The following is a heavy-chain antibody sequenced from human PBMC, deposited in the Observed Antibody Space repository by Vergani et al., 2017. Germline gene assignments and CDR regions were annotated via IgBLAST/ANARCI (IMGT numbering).Heavy chain of an antibody. CDR1: GYTFTVYY. V-gene: IGHV1-2*02. Sequence: QVQLVQSGAEVKKPGASVKVSCKASGYTFTVYYMHWVRQAPGQGLEWMGWINPNSGGTNYAQKFQGRVTMTRNTSISTAYMELSRLRSEDTAVYYCARERWGKSAASSGWFDHWGQGTLVTVSS. CDR2: INPNSGGT. D-gene: IGHD6-13*01. J-gene: IGHJ5*02. CDR3: ARERWGKSAASSGWFDH.